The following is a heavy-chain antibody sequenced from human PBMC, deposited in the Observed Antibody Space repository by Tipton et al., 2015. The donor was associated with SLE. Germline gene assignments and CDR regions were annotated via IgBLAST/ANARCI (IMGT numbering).Heavy chain of an antibody. CDR3: ARRAFGEVTNYYYYCLGV. CDR1: GYSISSGYY. CDR2: IHYSGGT. Sequence: TLSLTCTVSGYSISSGYYWGWIRQPPGKGLEWIGYIHYSGGTYSYPSLKSRLTMSVDMSKNQFSLKLTSVTAADTARYYCARRAFGEVTNYYYYCLGVWGTGTTVTVSS. D-gene: IGHD3-3*01. V-gene: IGHV4-38-2*02. J-gene: IGHJ6*03.